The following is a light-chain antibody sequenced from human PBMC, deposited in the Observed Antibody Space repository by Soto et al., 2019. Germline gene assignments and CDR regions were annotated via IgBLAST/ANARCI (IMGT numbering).Light chain of an antibody. Sequence: EIVLTQSPDTLSLSPGERATVSCRASQTLSGNFLAWYQVRPGQAPRLLIYAVSSRATGIPDRFSGSGSGTDFTLTISRLDPEDFAVYYCQQGLTFGGGTQVEIK. CDR2: AVS. J-gene: IGKJ4*01. CDR3: QQGLT. V-gene: IGKV3-20*01. CDR1: QTLSGNF.